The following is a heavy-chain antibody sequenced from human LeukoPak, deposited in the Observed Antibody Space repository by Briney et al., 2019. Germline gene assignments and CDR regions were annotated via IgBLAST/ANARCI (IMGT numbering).Heavy chain of an antibody. Sequence: ASVKVSCKASGGTFSSYAISWVRQAPGQGLEWMGGIIPTFGTANYAQKFQGRVTITADESTSTAYMELSSLRSEDTAVYYCAREQVGRTSLHPYYYYYMDVWGRGTTVTISS. CDR1: GGTFSSYA. CDR3: AREQVGRTSLHPYYYYYMDV. J-gene: IGHJ6*03. D-gene: IGHD2-2*01. V-gene: IGHV1-69*13. CDR2: IIPTFGTA.